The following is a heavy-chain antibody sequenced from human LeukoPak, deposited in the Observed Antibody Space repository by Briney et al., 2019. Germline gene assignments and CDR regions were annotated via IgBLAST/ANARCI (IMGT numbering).Heavy chain of an antibody. CDR2: ISSSGSTV. CDR1: GFTFSSYE. J-gene: IGHJ6*04. V-gene: IGHV3-48*03. CDR3: AELGITMIGGV. D-gene: IGHD3-10*02. Sequence: GGSLRLSCAASGFTFSSYEMNWVCQAPGKGLEWVSYISSSGSTVYYADSVKGRFTISRDNAKNSLYLQMNSLRAEDTAVYYCAELGITMIGGVWGKGTTVTISS.